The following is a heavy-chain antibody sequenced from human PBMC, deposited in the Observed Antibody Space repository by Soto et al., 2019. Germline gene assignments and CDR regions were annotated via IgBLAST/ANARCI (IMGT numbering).Heavy chain of an antibody. Sequence: PGESLKISCKGSGYSFTNYWIGWVRQMPGEGLEWMGMIYPGDSDTRYSPSFQGQVTISADKSISTAYLQGSSLKASDTATYYCARGQYFSLWSGVKYYLDHWGQGAQVTVSS. CDR2: IYPGDSDT. D-gene: IGHD3-3*01. V-gene: IGHV5-51*01. J-gene: IGHJ4*02. CDR3: ARGQYFSLWSGVKYYLDH. CDR1: GYSFTNYW.